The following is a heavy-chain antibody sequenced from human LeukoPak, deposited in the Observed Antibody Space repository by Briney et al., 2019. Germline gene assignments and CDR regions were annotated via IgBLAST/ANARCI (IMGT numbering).Heavy chain of an antibody. V-gene: IGHV3-15*01. D-gene: IGHD3-10*01. CDR3: TTLLNYDSGTYYGY. CDR2: IKTKSDGATI. Sequence: GGSLRLSCAASGFSFSNAWMTWVRQAPGKGLEWVGRIKTKSDGATIDYAAPVKDRFTMSRDDSTDTVYLQMNSLKLEDTAVYYCTTLLNYDSGTYYGYWGQGTLVIVSS. CDR1: GFSFSNAW. J-gene: IGHJ4*02.